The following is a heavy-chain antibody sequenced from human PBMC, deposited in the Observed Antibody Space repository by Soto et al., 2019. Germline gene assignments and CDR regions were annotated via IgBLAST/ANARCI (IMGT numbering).Heavy chain of an antibody. Sequence: GGSPRLSCTASGFTVSSTYLTWVRQAPGKGLKWVSVLYPDGRAYYANSVRGRFTISTDNSQNSVSLQMNTLRAEDTAIYYCARGLGREYHDNRGYFHLDYWGQGTLVTVSS. CDR3: ARGLGREYHDNRGYFHLDY. D-gene: IGHD3-22*01. J-gene: IGHJ4*02. V-gene: IGHV3-53*01. CDR2: LYPDGRA. CDR1: GFTVSSTY.